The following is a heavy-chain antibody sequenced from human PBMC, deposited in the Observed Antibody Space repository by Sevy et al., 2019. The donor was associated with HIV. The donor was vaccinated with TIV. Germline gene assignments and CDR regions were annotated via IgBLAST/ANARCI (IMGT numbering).Heavy chain of an antibody. J-gene: IGHJ6*02. D-gene: IGHD5-12*01. CDR1: GFTFDDYA. CDR2: ISWNSGSI. CDR3: AKATSGSIVATKTTYYYYYYGMDV. Sequence: GGSLRLSCAASGFTFDDYAMHWVRQAPGKGLEWVSGISWNSGSIGYVDSVKGRFTISRDNAKNSLYLQMNSLRAEDTALYYCAKATSGSIVATKTTYYYYYYGMDVWGQGTTVTVSS. V-gene: IGHV3-9*01.